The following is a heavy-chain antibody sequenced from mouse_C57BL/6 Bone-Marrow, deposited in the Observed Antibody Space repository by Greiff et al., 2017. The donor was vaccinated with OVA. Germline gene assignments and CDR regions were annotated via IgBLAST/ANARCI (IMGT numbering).Heavy chain of an antibody. D-gene: IGHD2-5*01. CDR3: ASQTPYYSNYSCYVDV. Sequence: DVMLVESGGGLVKPGGSLKLSCAASGFTFSSYTMSWVRQTPEKRLEWVATISGGGGNTYYPDSVKGRFTISRDNAKNTLYLQMSSLRSEDTALYYCASQTPYYSNYSCYVDVWGTGTTVTVSS. CDR2: ISGGGGNT. J-gene: IGHJ1*03. V-gene: IGHV5-9*01. CDR1: GFTFSSYT.